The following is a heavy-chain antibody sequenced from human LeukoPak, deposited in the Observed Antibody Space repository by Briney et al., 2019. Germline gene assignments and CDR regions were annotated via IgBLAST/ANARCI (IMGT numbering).Heavy chain of an antibody. J-gene: IGHJ4*02. Sequence: PSETLSLTCTVSGGSISSYCWSWIRQPPGRGLEWIGYIYYSGSTNYNPSLKSRVTISVDTSKNQFSLKLSSVTAADTAVYYCAGGEQWLVSGPDYWGQGALATVSS. CDR2: IYYSGST. CDR3: AGGEQWLVSGPDY. CDR1: GGSISSYC. V-gene: IGHV4-59*12. D-gene: IGHD6-19*01.